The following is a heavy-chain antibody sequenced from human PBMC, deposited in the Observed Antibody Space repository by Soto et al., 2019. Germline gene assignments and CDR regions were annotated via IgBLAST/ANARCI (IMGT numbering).Heavy chain of an antibody. CDR1: GGSISSSNW. V-gene: IGHV4-4*02. CDR3: ARGAPTYYDFWSGYSFTNWFDP. J-gene: IGHJ5*02. CDR2: IYHSGST. Sequence: PSETLSLTWAVAGGSISSSNWWRWVRQPPGKGLEWIGEIYHSGSTNYNPSLKSRVTISVDKSKNQFSLKLSSVTAADTAVYYCARGAPTYYDFWSGYSFTNWFDPWGQGTLVTVSS. D-gene: IGHD3-3*01.